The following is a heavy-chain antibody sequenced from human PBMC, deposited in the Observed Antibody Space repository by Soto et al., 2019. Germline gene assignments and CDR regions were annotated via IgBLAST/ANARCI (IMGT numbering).Heavy chain of an antibody. CDR3: AHRQIHSGNWDCGVLDY. Sequence: QITLKESGPTLVAPTQTLTLTCTLSGFSISTSGVGVAWIRQPPGKALEWLAVIYWDDDKRYNPSLRNRLTVIKDTSKNQVVLAVTNMDPVDTATYYCAHRQIHSGNWDCGVLDYWGPGTLVTISA. CDR1: GFSISTSGVG. D-gene: IGHD1-7*01. V-gene: IGHV2-5*02. CDR2: IYWDDDK. J-gene: IGHJ4*02.